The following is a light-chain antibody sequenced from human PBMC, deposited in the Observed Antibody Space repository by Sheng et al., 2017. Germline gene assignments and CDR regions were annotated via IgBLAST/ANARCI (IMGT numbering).Light chain of an antibody. CDR1: SIGSKA. J-gene: IGLJ2*01. CDR2: DDS. CDR3: QVWDANIVV. Sequence: SYVLTQPPSVSVAPGQTATISCGGNSIGSKAVHWYQQKPGQAPVLVVYDDSDRPSGIPERFSGSNSGNMATLTISRVEVGDEAEYYCQVWDANIVVFGGGTELTVL. V-gene: IGLV3-21*02.